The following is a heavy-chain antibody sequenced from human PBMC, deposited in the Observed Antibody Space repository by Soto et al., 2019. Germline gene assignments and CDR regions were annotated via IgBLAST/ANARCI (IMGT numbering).Heavy chain of an antibody. J-gene: IGHJ4*02. CDR1: GGTFNNYV. D-gene: IGHD2-2*01. Sequence: QVQLVQSGGEVKKPGSSVKVSCKASGGTFNNYVVNWVRQAPGQGLEWMGGILPIFATAKYAQKFQGRVTITADKSTSTAYMELTSLRSEDTAVYYCAGRCDSTTCLGHFDYWGQGTLVTVAS. V-gene: IGHV1-69*06. CDR3: AGRCDSTTCLGHFDY. CDR2: ILPIFATA.